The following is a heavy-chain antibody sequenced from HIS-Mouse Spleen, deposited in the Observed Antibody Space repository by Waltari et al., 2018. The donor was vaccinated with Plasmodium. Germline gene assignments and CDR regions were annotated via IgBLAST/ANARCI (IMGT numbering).Heavy chain of an antibody. J-gene: IGHJ2*01. D-gene: IGHD3-3*01. CDR3: ARVTSSGVYWYFDL. CDR1: GGSFSGYS. CDR2: INHSGSP. V-gene: IGHV4-34*01. Sequence: QVQLQQWGAGLLKPSETLSLTCAVYGGSFSGYSWSWIRQPPGKGLEWLGEINHSGSPTDNPSPKSRVTISVDTSKNQFSLKLSSVTAADTAVYYCARVTSSGVYWYFDLWGRGTLVTVSS.